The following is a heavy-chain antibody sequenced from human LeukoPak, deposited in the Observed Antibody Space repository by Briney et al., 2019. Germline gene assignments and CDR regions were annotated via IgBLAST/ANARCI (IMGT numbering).Heavy chain of an antibody. J-gene: IGHJ4*02. Sequence: GGSLRLSCAASGFTLSSYWMTWVRQAPGMGLEWISYIGTRSNPIYYADSVKGRFTISRDDAKNSLYLQMNSLRDEDTAVYFCAREARGSGRDFDYWGQGILVTVSS. V-gene: IGHV3-48*02. CDR2: IGTRSNPI. CDR3: AREARGSGRDFDY. CDR1: GFTLSSYW. D-gene: IGHD1-26*01.